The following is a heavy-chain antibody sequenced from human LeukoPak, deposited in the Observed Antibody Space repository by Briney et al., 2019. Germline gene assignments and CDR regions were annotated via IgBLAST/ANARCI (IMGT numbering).Heavy chain of an antibody. CDR1: GGTFSSYA. V-gene: IGHV1-69*13. Sequence: SVKVSCKASGGTFSSYAISWVRQAPGQGLEWMGGIIPIFGTANYAQKFQGRVTITADESTSTAYMELSSLRSEDTAVYYCARGTSGFLIRTNWFDPWGQGTLVTVSS. CDR3: ARGTSGFLIRTNWFDP. CDR2: IIPIFGTA. D-gene: IGHD3-10*01. J-gene: IGHJ5*02.